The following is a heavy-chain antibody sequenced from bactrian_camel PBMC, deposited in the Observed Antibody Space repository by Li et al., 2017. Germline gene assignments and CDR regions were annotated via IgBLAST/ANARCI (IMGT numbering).Heavy chain of an antibody. J-gene: IGHJ4*01. Sequence: QVQLVESGGGLLQPGGSVRLSCIGSGFPFTYYWMYWVRQAPGKGLEWVTGISSASSRIVYSDSVKGRFTISRDNALNTLYLELNSLKTEDTAMYYCAAGNELPQDGAGWYPCSWEDNGYQYWGQGTQVTVS. CDR3: AAGNELPQDGAGWYPCSWEDNGYQY. V-gene: IGHV3S1*01. D-gene: IGHD5*01. CDR2: ISSASSRI. CDR1: GFPFTYYW.